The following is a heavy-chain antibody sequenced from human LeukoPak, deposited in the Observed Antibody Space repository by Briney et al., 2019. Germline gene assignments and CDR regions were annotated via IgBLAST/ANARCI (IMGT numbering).Heavy chain of an antibody. D-gene: IGHD6-19*01. Sequence: ASVKVSCKASGYTFTSYDINWVRQATGQGLEWTGWMNPNSGNTGYAQKFQGRVTMTRNTSISTAYMELSSLRSDDTAVYYCARGSRFSGWYDYWGQGTLVTVSS. J-gene: IGHJ4*02. CDR2: MNPNSGNT. CDR1: GYTFTSYD. V-gene: IGHV1-8*01. CDR3: ARGSRFSGWYDY.